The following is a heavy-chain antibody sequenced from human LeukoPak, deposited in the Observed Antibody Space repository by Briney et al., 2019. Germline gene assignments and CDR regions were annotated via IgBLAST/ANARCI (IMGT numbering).Heavy chain of an antibody. J-gene: IGHJ6*03. Sequence: GASVKVSCKASGYTFTSYDTNWVRQATGQGLERMGWMNPNSGNTGYAQKFQGRVTMTRNTSISTAHMELSSLRSEDTAVYYCARGSGQGWFVLSHYYYYMDVWGKGTTVTVSS. CDR3: ARGSGQGWFVLSHYYYYMDV. V-gene: IGHV1-8*01. CDR2: MNPNSGNT. CDR1: GYTFTSYD. D-gene: IGHD3-16*01.